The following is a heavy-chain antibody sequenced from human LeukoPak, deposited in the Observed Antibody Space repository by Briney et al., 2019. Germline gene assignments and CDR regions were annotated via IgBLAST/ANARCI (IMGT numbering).Heavy chain of an antibody. CDR2: SSSSDSYI. J-gene: IGHJ4*02. D-gene: IGHD3-22*01. CDR1: GFTFSDYN. CDR3: ARDVDRLFYFDY. Sequence: GGSLRLSCAASGFTFSDYNMNWVRQAPGKGLEWVSSSSSSDSYIYHADSVKGRFTISRDNAKNPLYLQMNSLRAEDTAVYYCARDVDRLFYFDYWGQGTLVTVSS. V-gene: IGHV3-21*01.